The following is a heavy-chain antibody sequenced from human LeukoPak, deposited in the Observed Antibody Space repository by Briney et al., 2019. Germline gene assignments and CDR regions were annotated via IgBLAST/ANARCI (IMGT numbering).Heavy chain of an antibody. CDR3: ARDGGGPYYYDSSGYYSDY. Sequence: VSVKVSCKASGYTFTGYYMHWVRQAPGQGLEWMGRINPNSGGTNYAQKFQGRVTMTRDTSISTAYMELSRLRSDDTAVYYCARDGGGPYYYDSSGYYSDYWGQGTLVTVSS. CDR2: INPNSGGT. D-gene: IGHD3-22*01. CDR1: GYTFTGYY. V-gene: IGHV1-2*06. J-gene: IGHJ4*02.